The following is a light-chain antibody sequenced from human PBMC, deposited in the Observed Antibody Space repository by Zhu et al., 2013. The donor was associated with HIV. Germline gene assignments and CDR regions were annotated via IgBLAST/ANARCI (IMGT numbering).Light chain of an antibody. CDR3: QQSHSAPWT. J-gene: IGKJ1*01. CDR2: AAS. Sequence: DIRMTQSPSSLSASVGDRVTITCRASQNITNYFNWYQHKPGKAPRLLIYAASSLQSGVPSRFSGSGSGTSITLTINNLQPEDFATYYCQQSHSAPWTFGQGTKVEI. CDR1: QNITNY. V-gene: IGKV1-39*01.